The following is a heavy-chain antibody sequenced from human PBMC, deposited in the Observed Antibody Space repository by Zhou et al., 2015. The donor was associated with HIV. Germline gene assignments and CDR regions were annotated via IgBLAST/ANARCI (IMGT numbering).Heavy chain of an antibody. V-gene: IGHV1-69*01. D-gene: IGHD2-2*01. CDR3: ARQGTVATMPGHDYFDY. Sequence: QVQLVQSGAEVKKPGSSVKVSCKASGGTFSSYAISWVRQAPGQGLEWMGGIIPIFGTANYAQKFQGRVTITADESTSTAYMELSSLRSEDTAVYYCARQGTVATMPGHDYFDYWGQGTLVTVSS. CDR1: GGTFSSYA. J-gene: IGHJ4*02. CDR2: IIPIFGTA.